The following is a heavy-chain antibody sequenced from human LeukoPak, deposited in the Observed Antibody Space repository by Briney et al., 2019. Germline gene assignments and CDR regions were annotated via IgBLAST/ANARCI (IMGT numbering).Heavy chain of an antibody. CDR1: GGSFSGYY. Sequence: SETLSLTCAVYGGSFSGYYWSWIRQPPGKGLEWIGEINHSGSTNYNPSLKSRVTISVDTSKNQFSLKLSSVTAADTAVYYCARGAPRSYSFRANFDAFDIWGQGTMVTVSS. D-gene: IGHD3-10*01. CDR3: ARGAPRSYSFRANFDAFDI. CDR2: INHSGST. J-gene: IGHJ3*02. V-gene: IGHV4-34*01.